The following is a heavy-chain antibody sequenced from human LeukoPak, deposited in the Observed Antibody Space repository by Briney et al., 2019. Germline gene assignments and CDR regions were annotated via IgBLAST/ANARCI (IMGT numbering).Heavy chain of an antibody. J-gene: IGHJ4*02. V-gene: IGHV3-66*01. D-gene: IGHD3-22*01. CDR1: GFTVSSNY. CDR2: IYSGGST. CDR3: ARDLAAYYYDSSGYVFDY. Sequence: PGGSLRLSCAASGFTVSSNYMSWVRQAPGKGLEWVSVIYSGGSTYYADSVKGRFTISRDNSKNTLYLQMNSLRAEDTAVYYCARDLAAYYYDSSGYVFDYWGQGTLVTVSS.